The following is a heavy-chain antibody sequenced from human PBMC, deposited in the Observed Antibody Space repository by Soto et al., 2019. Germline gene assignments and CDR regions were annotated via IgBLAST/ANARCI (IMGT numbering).Heavy chain of an antibody. Sequence: SETLSLTCAVYGGSFSGYYWSWIRQPPGKGLEWIGEINHSGSTNYNPSLKSRVTISVDTSKNQFSLKLSSVTAADTAVYYCARGQYYDSSGYYKPAGDENFDDWGQGTLVTVS. J-gene: IGHJ4*02. CDR2: INHSGST. CDR3: ARGQYYDSSGYYKPAGDENFDD. CDR1: GGSFSGYY. D-gene: IGHD3-22*01. V-gene: IGHV4-34*01.